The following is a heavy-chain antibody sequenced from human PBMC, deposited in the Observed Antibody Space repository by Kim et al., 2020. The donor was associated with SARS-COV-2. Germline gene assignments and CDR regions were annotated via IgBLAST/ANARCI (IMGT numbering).Heavy chain of an antibody. J-gene: IGHJ3*02. D-gene: IGHD3-16*01. CDR3: VRDRMGGAFDM. Sequence: GGSLRLSCATSGFTFSAYDMNWVRQAPGKGLEWLSFITKSITTIYYADSVEGRFTISRDNAKNSLFLQMNSLRDEDTALYYCVRDRMGGAFDMWGQGTMV. CDR1: GFTFSAYD. CDR2: ITKSITTI. V-gene: IGHV3-48*02.